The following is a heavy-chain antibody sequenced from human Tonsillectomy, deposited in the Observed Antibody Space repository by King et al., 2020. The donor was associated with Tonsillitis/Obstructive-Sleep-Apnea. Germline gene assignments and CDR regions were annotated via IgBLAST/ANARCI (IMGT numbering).Heavy chain of an antibody. Sequence: DVQLVESGGGLVKPGGSLRLSCAASGFIFTNAWMNWVRQAPGKGLEWVGRIKSKTDGGTTHYAAPVKGRFTTSRDDSKNRLYLQMNSLKTEDTAVYSCTTDLVVPGAVNAFDIWGQGTMVTVSS. CDR3: TTDLVVPGAVNAFDI. CDR2: IKSKTDGGTT. J-gene: IGHJ3*02. V-gene: IGHV3-15*07. D-gene: IGHD2-2*01. CDR1: GFIFTNAW.